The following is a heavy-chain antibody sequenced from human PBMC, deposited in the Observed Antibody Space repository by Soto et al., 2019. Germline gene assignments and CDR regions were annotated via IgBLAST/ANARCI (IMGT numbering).Heavy chain of an antibody. CDR3: ARVEYVPESYYCVH. CDR1: GGSIRRDAYA. Sequence: QLQLQESGSGLVKPSQTLSLTCTVSGGSIRRDAYAWSWIRQPPGKGLEWIGYVYQSGSAYYNPSLESRVTISLEPSRNELSLKLTSVTAADTGLYFCARVEYVPESYYCVHWDQGTLITVSP. J-gene: IGHJ4*02. V-gene: IGHV4-30-2*01. D-gene: IGHD3-22*01. CDR2: VYQSGSA.